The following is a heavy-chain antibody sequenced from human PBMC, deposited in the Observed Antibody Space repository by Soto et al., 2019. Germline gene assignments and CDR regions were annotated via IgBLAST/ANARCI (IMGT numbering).Heavy chain of an antibody. J-gene: IGHJ5*02. D-gene: IGHD4-17*01. CDR3: VRGDYGDYSHWFAP. CDR1: GYTFTKFD. V-gene: IGHV1-8*01. Sequence: QVQLVQSGAEVKKPGASVRVSCKASGYTFTKFDINWVRQATGQGLEWMGWMNPNSGNTGYAQKFQGRVTMTRNTSLTTAYMELTTLRSEDPAVYYCVRGDYGDYSHWFAPWGQGTLVTSSS. CDR2: MNPNSGNT.